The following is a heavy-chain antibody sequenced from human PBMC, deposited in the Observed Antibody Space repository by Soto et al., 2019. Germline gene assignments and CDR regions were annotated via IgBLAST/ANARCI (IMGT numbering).Heavy chain of an antibody. V-gene: IGHV1-46*03. CDR3: TRAPSYGAFDI. Sequence: ASVKVSCKASGYTFTSYYIHWVRQAPGQGLEWMGIINPSGGSTTYAQKFQGRVAMTRDTSTSTVYMELSSLRSEDTAVYYCTRAPSYGAFDIWGQGTMVTVSS. D-gene: IGHD4-17*01. CDR1: GYTFTSYY. CDR2: INPSGGST. J-gene: IGHJ3*02.